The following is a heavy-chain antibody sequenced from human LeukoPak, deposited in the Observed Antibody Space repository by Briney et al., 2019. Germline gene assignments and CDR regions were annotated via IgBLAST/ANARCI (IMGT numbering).Heavy chain of an antibody. CDR1: GLSFSDSY. Sequence: GGSLRLSCVVSGLSFSDSYMTWIRQTPGMGLESLAYISGMGHDIYYADSVKGRFTISRDNAKNSLYLQMNSLRAEDTATYYCARDLRYSYGWGHWGQGTLVTVSS. V-gene: IGHV3-11*04. CDR3: ARDLRYSYGWGH. D-gene: IGHD5-18*01. CDR2: ISGMGHDI. J-gene: IGHJ4*02.